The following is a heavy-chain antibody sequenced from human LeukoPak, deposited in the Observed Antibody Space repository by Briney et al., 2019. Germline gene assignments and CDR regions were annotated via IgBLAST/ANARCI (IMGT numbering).Heavy chain of an antibody. D-gene: IGHD5-18*01. CDR1: GGSISSYY. CDR2: IYYSGST. CDR3: ARVPTLGYSYGYAWFDP. Sequence: PSETLSLTCTVSGGSISSYYWSWIRQPPGKGLEWIGYIYYSGSTNYNPSLKSQVTISVDTSKNQFSLKLSSVTAADTAVYYCARVPTLGYSYGYAWFDPWGQGTLVTVSS. J-gene: IGHJ5*02. V-gene: IGHV4-59*01.